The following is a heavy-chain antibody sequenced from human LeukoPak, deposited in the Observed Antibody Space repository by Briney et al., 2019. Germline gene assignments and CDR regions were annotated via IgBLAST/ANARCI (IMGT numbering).Heavy chain of an antibody. V-gene: IGHV3-43*01. CDR2: ISWDGGST. CDR3: AKSDSSGWLTTYYFDY. CDR1: GFTFDDYT. D-gene: IGHD6-19*01. Sequence: PGGSLRLSCAASGFTFDDYTMHWVRQAPGKGLEWVSLISWDGGSTYYADSVKGRFTISRDNSKNSLYLQMNSLRTEDTALYYCAKSDSSGWLTTYYFDYWGQGTLVTVSS. J-gene: IGHJ4*02.